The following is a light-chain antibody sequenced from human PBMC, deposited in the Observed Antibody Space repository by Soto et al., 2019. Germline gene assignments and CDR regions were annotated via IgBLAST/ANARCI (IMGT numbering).Light chain of an antibody. Sequence: EVVLTQSPGTLSLSPGERAILSCRASQSVSSSYLGWYQKKPGQAPRLLIYGASRRAPDIPDRFSGSGSGTDFALTISRLEPEDFAVYYCQQCGTPPWTFGQGTKVEIK. V-gene: IGKV3-20*01. CDR2: GAS. CDR1: QSVSSSY. CDR3: QQCGTPPWT. J-gene: IGKJ1*01.